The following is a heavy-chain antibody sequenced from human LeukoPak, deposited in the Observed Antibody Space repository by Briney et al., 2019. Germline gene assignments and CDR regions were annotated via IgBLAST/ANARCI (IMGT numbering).Heavy chain of an antibody. Sequence: GGSLRLSCAASGFTFNSYAMYWVRQAPGKGLEWVSGIFGSGGSAHYADSVKGRFTISRHNSKNTLYLQMNSLRAEDTAVYYCARGEHRTDGGFDYWGQGTLVTVSS. CDR3: ARGEHRTDGGFDY. V-gene: IGHV3-23*01. CDR1: GFTFNSYA. D-gene: IGHD1-14*01. CDR2: IFGSGGSA. J-gene: IGHJ4*02.